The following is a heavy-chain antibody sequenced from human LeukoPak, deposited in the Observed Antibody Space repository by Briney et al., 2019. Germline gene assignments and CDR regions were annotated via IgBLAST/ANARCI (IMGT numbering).Heavy chain of an antibody. D-gene: IGHD4-17*01. CDR3: VREVSGDPWHNWFDP. CDR2: VDHGGSGT. V-gene: IGHV3-74*03. J-gene: IGHJ5*02. CDR1: GFTFSSYW. Sequence: PGGSLRLSCAASGFTFSSYWMHWVGQAPGKGLVWVSRVDHGGSGTVYADSVKGRFTISRNNAKNTLYLQMNSLRAEDTAVYYCVREVSGDPWHNWFDPWGQGTLVTVSS.